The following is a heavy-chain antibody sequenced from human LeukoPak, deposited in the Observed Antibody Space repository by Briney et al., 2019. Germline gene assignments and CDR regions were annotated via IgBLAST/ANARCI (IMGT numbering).Heavy chain of an antibody. D-gene: IGHD6-13*01. Sequence: GGSLRLSCAASGFTFSSYSMNWVRQAPGKGLEWVSSISSSSSYIYYADSVKGRFTISRDNAKNSLYLQMNSLRAEDTAVYYCARDVYSSSWFGYYYGMDVWGQGTTVTVSS. J-gene: IGHJ6*02. V-gene: IGHV3-21*01. CDR3: ARDVYSSSWFGYYYGMDV. CDR2: ISSSSSYI. CDR1: GFTFSSYS.